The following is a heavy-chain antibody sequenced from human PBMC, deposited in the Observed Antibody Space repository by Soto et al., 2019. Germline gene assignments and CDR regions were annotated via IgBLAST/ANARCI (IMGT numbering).Heavy chain of an antibody. D-gene: IGHD1-1*01. CDR1: GFIFDDYG. J-gene: IGHJ4*02. Sequence: EVQLVESGGGVLRPGESLRLSCAASGFIFDDYGMSWARQAPGKELEWVSGVNWNGGSTGYADSVKGRFTISRDNAKNFLFLQMNSLRVEDTAFYYCVRGASLNVDYWGQGTLVTVSS. V-gene: IGHV3-20*04. CDR3: VRGASLNVDY. CDR2: VNWNGGST.